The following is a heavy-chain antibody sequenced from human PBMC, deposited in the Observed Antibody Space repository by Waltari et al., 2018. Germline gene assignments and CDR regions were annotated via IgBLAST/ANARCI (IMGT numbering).Heavy chain of an antibody. CDR1: GYTFTSYD. J-gene: IGHJ4*02. D-gene: IGHD6-19*01. V-gene: IGHV1-8*01. CDR3: ARVGIAVAGKAHGY. CDR2: MNPNSCNT. Sequence: QVQLVQSGAEVKKPGASVKVSCKASGYTFTSYDINWVRQATGQGLEWMGWMNPNSCNTGYAQKFQGRVTMTRNTSISTAYMELSSLRSEDTAVYYCARVGIAVAGKAHGYWGQGTLVTVSS.